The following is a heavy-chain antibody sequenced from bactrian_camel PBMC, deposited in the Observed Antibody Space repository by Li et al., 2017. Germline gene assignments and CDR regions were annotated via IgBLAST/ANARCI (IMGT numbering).Heavy chain of an antibody. J-gene: IGHJ4*01. CDR2: IESDGST. V-gene: IGHV3S55*01. D-gene: IGHD5*01. Sequence: HVQLVESGGGSVQAGGSLRLSCALSGVSNSPYCMGWFRQAPGKEREGVAGIESDGSTSYADSVKGRFTISKDNAKNTLFLQMTSLKPEDTAMYYCAEDRFACLKGPNSRLDRNEYRLWGQGTQVTVS. CDR3: AEDRFACLKGPNSRLDRNEYRL. CDR1: GVSNSPYC.